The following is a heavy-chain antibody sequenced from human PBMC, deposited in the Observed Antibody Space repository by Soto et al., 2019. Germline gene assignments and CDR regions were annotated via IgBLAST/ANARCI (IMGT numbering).Heavy chain of an antibody. J-gene: IGHJ3*02. D-gene: IGHD1-26*01. CDR2: IRSSSSTI. CDR1: GFTFSNYS. CDR3: ARGGSYDGFDI. Sequence: GGSLRLSCAASGFTFSNYSMNWVRQAPGKGLEWVSYIRSSSSTIYYADSVEDRCSISRDNAENSLQLQMNSRRAEDAAVDYCARGGSYDGFDIWGQGTMVTVSS. V-gene: IGHV3-48*04.